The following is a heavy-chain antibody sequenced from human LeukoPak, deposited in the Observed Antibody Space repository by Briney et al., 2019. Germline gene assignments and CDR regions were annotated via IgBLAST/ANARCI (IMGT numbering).Heavy chain of an antibody. CDR2: IYYSGST. Sequence: SETLSLTCTVSGGSISSSSSYWGWIRQPPGIGLEYTGWIYYSGSTYYNPSLKSRDSISVDTYKNQFSLKLSSVTAADTAVYYCARHYYFDYLFQWFDPWGQGTLVTVSS. J-gene: IGHJ5*02. CDR1: GGSISSSSSY. D-gene: IGHD3-9*01. V-gene: IGHV4-39*01. CDR3: ARHYYFDYLFQWFDP.